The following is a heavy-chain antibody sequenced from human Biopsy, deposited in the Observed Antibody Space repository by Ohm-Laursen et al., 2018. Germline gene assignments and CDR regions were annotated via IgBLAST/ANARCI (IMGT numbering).Heavy chain of an antibody. Sequence: GTLSLTCTVSGGSFTGHYWSWIRQPPGKGLEWIGHISYTGYTSYNASLKSRVTISVDTSRNHFSLRLSSLTAADTAVYYCVRDYDTSGYYYVSWGQGTLVTVSS. CDR2: ISYTGYT. D-gene: IGHD3-22*01. J-gene: IGHJ5*02. CDR1: GGSFTGHY. CDR3: VRDYDTSGYYYVS. V-gene: IGHV4-59*08.